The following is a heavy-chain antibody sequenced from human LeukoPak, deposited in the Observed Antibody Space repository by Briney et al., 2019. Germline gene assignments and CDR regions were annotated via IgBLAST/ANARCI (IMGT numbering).Heavy chain of an antibody. CDR3: ARGLYYYGSSGYYYPFDY. D-gene: IGHD3-22*01. J-gene: IGHJ4*02. Sequence: GESLKISCKGSGYTFTSYWIAWVRQMPGKGLEWMGIIYPGDSDTRYSPSFQGQVTISADKSISTAYLQWSSLKASDTAMYYCARGLYYYGSSGYYYPFDYWGQGTLVTVSS. V-gene: IGHV5-51*01. CDR2: IYPGDSDT. CDR1: GYTFTSYW.